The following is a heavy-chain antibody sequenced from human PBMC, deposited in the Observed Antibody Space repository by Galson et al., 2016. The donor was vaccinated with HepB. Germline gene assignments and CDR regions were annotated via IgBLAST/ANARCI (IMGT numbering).Heavy chain of an antibody. D-gene: IGHD2-15*01. CDR1: GGSISSGGYY. V-gene: IGHV4-31*03. CDR3: ARGSNCSGGRCFWFDP. J-gene: IGHJ5*02. CDR2: IYYSGST. Sequence: TLSPTCTVSGGSISSGGYYWTWIRQHPGKGLEWIGYIYYSGSTYYNSSLKSRVIISVDTSKSQFSLMLGSVTAADTAIYYCARGSNCSGGRCFWFDPWGQGTLVTVSS.